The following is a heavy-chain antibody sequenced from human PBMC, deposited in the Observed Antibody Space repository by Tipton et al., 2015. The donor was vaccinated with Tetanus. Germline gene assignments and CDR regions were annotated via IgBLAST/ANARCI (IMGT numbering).Heavy chain of an antibody. CDR3: ARLYSYGSLYWFDP. J-gene: IGHJ5*02. Sequence: TLSLTCTVSGGSISPYYWSWIRQLPGKGLEWIGYIYYSGSTNYNPSLESRVTISVDTSKNQFSLKLRSVTAADTAVYYCARLYSYGSLYWFDPWGQGTLVTVSS. D-gene: IGHD5-18*01. CDR2: IYYSGST. V-gene: IGHV4-59*01. CDR1: GGSISPYY.